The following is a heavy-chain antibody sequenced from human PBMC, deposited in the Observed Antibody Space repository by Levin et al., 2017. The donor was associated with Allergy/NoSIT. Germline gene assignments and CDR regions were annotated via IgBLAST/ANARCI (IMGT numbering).Heavy chain of an antibody. D-gene: IGHD3-10*01. V-gene: IGHV3-30-3*01. Sequence: LSLTCAAAGFSFSSYAMHWVRQAPGKGLEWVAFISFDGSNKYYADSVKGRFIISRDNSKNSLYLQMNSLPEEDTAVYYCARPMVRGVIGAFDMWGQGTMVTVSS. CDR2: ISFDGSNK. J-gene: IGHJ3*02. CDR3: ARPMVRGVIGAFDM. CDR1: GFSFSSYA.